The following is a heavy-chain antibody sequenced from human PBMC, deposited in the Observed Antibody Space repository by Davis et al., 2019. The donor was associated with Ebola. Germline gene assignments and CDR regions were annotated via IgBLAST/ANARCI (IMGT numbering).Heavy chain of an antibody. V-gene: IGHV1-18*01. CDR3: ARDRGWIQLSGLFDY. CDR1: AYTFTSYG. J-gene: IGHJ4*02. D-gene: IGHD5-18*01. CDR2: ISAYNGNT. Sequence: ASVQVSCKASAYTFTSYGISWVRQAPGQGLEWMGWISAYNGNTNYAQKLQGRVTMTTDTSTSTAYMELRSLRSDDTAVYYCARDRGWIQLSGLFDYWGQGTLVTVSS.